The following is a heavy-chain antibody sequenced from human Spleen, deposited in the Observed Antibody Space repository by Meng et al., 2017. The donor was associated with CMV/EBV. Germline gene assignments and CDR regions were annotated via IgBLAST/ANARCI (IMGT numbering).Heavy chain of an antibody. CDR3: AKKDSAGTTGYLDY. CDR2: IWYDGSNT. D-gene: IGHD1-7*01. CDR1: GFTFSNFG. V-gene: IGHV3-30*02. J-gene: IGHJ4*02. Sequence: GESLKISCAASGFTFSNFGMHWVRQAPGKGLEWVAFIWYDGSNTYYADSVKGRFTISRDNPKNTLYLQMNSLRAEDTAVYYCAKKDSAGTTGYLDYWGQGTLVTVSS.